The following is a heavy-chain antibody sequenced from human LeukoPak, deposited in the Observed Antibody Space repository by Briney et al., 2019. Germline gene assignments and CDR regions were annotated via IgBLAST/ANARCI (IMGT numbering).Heavy chain of an antibody. V-gene: IGHV4-34*01. CDR2: INHSGST. CDR3: ARGAESKILWFGELPFDY. Sequence: PSETLSLTCAVYSGSFSGYYWSWIRQPPGKGLEWIGEINHSGSTNYNPSLKSRVTISVDTSKNQFSLKLSSVTAADTAVYYCARGAESKILWFGELPFDYWGQGTLVTVSS. J-gene: IGHJ4*02. CDR1: SGSFSGYY. D-gene: IGHD3-10*01.